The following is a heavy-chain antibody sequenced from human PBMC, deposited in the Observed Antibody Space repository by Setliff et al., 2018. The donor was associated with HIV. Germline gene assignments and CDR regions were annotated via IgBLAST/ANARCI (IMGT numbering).Heavy chain of an antibody. J-gene: IGHJ2*01. CDR2: IIPIFGST. Sequence: SVKVSCKASGGTFSNYAISWVRQTPGQGLEWMGGIIPIFGSTKYAQKFQGRVTITADESTSTADMELSSLRSEDTAVYYCARDDHYYDSGSYYSDWYFDLWGRGTLVTVS. V-gene: IGHV1-69*13. D-gene: IGHD3-10*01. CDR1: GGTFSNYA. CDR3: ARDDHYYDSGSYYSDWYFDL.